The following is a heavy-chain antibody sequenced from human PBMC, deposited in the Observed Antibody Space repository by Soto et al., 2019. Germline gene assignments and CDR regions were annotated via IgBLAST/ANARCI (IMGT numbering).Heavy chain of an antibody. CDR1: GFLFSGYA. CDR3: ARGRGLAARPQHRDH. CDR2: ISYDGKEK. Sequence: QVQLVESGGGVVQPGGSLRLSCATSGFLFSGYAMHWVRQTPGKGLEWVAVISYDGKEKYYADSAEGRFTISRESSGVTLYLQMSSLRVEDTAVYYCARGRGLAARPQHRDHWGQGTVVTVSS. V-gene: IGHV3-30*04. D-gene: IGHD6-6*01. J-gene: IGHJ4*02.